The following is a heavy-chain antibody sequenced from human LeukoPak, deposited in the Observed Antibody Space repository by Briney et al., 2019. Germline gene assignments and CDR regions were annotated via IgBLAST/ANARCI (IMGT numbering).Heavy chain of an antibody. Sequence: PSETLSLTCTVSGGSISSSSYYWGWIRQPPGKGLEWIGYIYYSGSTNYNPSLKSRVTISVDTSKNQFSLKLSSVTAADTAVYYCARAGRFGESKGEFDPWGQGTLVTVSS. CDR1: GGSISSSSYY. D-gene: IGHD3-10*01. J-gene: IGHJ5*02. CDR2: IYYSGST. CDR3: ARAGRFGESKGEFDP. V-gene: IGHV4-61*05.